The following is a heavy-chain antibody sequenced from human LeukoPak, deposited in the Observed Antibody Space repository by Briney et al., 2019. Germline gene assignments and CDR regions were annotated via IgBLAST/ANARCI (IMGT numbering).Heavy chain of an antibody. Sequence: PGGSLRLSCAASGFTFSSCGMSWVRQAPGKELEWVSAISAGGGSTYYADSVKGRFTISRDNSKNTLYLQMNSLRAEDTAVYYCAGRSGYSPYYFDYWGQGTLVTVSS. V-gene: IGHV3-23*01. CDR2: ISAGGGST. CDR3: AGRSGYSPYYFDY. J-gene: IGHJ4*02. CDR1: GFTFSSCG. D-gene: IGHD2-15*01.